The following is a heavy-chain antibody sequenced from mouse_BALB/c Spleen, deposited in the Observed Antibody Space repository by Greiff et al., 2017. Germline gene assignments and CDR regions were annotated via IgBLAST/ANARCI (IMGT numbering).Heavy chain of an antibody. CDR3: ARGLDYYGPFAY. V-gene: IGHV5-6-5*01. CDR2: ISSGGST. D-gene: IGHD1-2*01. J-gene: IGHJ3*01. Sequence: EVHGVESGGGLVKPGGSLKLSCAASGFTFSSYAMSWVRQTPEKRLEWVASISSGGSTYYPDSVKGRFTISRDNARNILYLQMSSLRSEDTAMYYCARGLDYYGPFAYWGQGTLVTVSA. CDR1: GFTFSSYA.